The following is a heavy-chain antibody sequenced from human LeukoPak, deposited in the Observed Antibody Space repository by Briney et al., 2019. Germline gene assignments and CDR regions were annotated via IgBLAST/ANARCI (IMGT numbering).Heavy chain of an antibody. CDR3: ARVRDGYIYDSFHI. V-gene: IGHV1-18*01. Sequence: ASVKVSCKASGYTFTSYGISWVRQAPGQGLEWMGWISAYNGNTNYAQKLQGRVTMTTDTSTSTAYMELRSLRSDDTAVYYCARVRDGYIYDSFHIWGQGTMVTVSS. J-gene: IGHJ3*02. CDR2: ISAYNGNT. D-gene: IGHD5-24*01. CDR1: GYTFTSYG.